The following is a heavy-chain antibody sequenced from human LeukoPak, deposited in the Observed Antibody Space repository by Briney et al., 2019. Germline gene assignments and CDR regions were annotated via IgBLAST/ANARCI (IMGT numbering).Heavy chain of an antibody. CDR1: GGTFSSYA. CDR2: IIPILGIA. D-gene: IGHD3-10*01. J-gene: IGHJ5*02. Sequence: SVKVSRKASGGTFSSYAISWVRQAPGQGLEWMGRIIPILGIANYAQKFQGRVRITADKSTSTAYMELSSLRSEDTAVYYCARMYGSGSYLIPWGQGTLVTVSS. CDR3: ARMYGSGSYLIP. V-gene: IGHV1-69*04.